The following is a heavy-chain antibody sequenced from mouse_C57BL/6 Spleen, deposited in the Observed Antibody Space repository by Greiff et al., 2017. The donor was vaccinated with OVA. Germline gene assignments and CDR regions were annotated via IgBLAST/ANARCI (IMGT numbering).Heavy chain of an antibody. CDR1: GYTFTTYP. CDR2: FHPYNDDT. Sequence: VQLVESGAELVKPGASVKMSCKASGYTFTTYPIEWMKQNHGKSLEWIGNFHPYNDDTKYNEKFKGKATLTVEKSSSTVYLELSRLTSDDSAVYYCARSYYGSSGYAMDYWGQGTSVTVSS. V-gene: IGHV1-47*01. J-gene: IGHJ4*01. D-gene: IGHD1-1*01. CDR3: ARSYYGSSGYAMDY.